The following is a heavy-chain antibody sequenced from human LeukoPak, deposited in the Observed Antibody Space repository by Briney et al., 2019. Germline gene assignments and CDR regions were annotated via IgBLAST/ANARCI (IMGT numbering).Heavy chain of an antibody. CDR1: GFTFSSYS. D-gene: IGHD1-26*01. CDR3: ARVVPSDGALLGAVDS. Sequence: GGSLRLSCAASGFTFSSYSMNWVRQAPGKGLEWVSYISSSSSTIYYADSVKGRFTISRDNAKNSLYLQMNSLRVEDTAVYYCARVVPSDGALLGAVDSWGQGTLVTVSS. CDR2: ISSSSSTI. J-gene: IGHJ4*02. V-gene: IGHV3-48*01.